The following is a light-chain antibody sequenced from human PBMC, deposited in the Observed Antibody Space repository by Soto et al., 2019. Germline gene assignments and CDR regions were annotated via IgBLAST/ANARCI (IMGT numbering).Light chain of an antibody. CDR2: GAS. J-gene: IGKJ4*01. Sequence: EIVLTQSPGTLSLSPGERATLSCRASQSVSGSYLAWYQQKPGQAPRLLIYGASSRATGIPDRFSGSGSGTGFTLTISRLEPEDFAVYYCQQFSSYPLTLGGGTKVDIK. V-gene: IGKV3-20*01. CDR1: QSVSGSY. CDR3: QQFSSYPLT.